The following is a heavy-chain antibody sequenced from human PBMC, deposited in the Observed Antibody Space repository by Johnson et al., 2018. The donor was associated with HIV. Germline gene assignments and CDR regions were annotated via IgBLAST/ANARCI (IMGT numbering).Heavy chain of an antibody. CDR3: ARDRAVPDDGYNDYAFDI. V-gene: IGHV3-53*01. Sequence: EQLVESGGGLVQPGGSLRLSCAASGFTVSSNYMSWVRQAPGKGLEWVSVIYSGGSTYYADSVKGRFTISRDNSKNTLYLQMNSLRAEDTAVYYWARDRAVPDDGYNDYAFDIWGQGTMVTVSS. CDR1: GFTVSSNY. CDR2: IYSGGST. J-gene: IGHJ3*02. D-gene: IGHD5-24*01.